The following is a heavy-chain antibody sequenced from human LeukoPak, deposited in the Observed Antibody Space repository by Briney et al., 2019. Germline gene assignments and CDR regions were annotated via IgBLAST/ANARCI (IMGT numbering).Heavy chain of an antibody. J-gene: IGHJ4*02. CDR3: ANMMSIAARFDY. CDR1: GFTFSSYE. V-gene: IGHV3-48*03. D-gene: IGHD6-6*01. CDR2: ISSSGSTI. Sequence: GGSLRLSCAASGFTFSSYEMNWVRQAPGKGLEWVSYISSSGSTIYYADSVKGRFTISRDNAKNSLYLQMNSLRAEDTAVYYCANMMSIAARFDYWGQGTLVTVSS.